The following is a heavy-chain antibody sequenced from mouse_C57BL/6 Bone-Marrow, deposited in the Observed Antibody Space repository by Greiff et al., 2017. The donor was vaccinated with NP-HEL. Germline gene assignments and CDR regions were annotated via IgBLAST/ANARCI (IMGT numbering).Heavy chain of an antibody. CDR2: ISRGGGYT. CDR1: GFTFSSYG. Sequence: EVKLVESGGDLVKPGGSLKLSCAASGFTFSSYGMSWVRQTPDKRLEWIATISRGGGYTNYTDSVKGRSTISRDNAKNTLYLQMSSLKSEDTAMYYCASDGYWYFDVWGTGTTVTVSS. V-gene: IGHV5-6*01. CDR3: ASDGYWYFDV. J-gene: IGHJ1*03. D-gene: IGHD1-1*01.